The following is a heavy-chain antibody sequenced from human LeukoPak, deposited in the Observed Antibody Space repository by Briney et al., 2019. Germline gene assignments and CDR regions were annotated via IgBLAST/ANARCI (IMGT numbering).Heavy chain of an antibody. CDR3: ARGRITIFGVVTPTFDY. CDR1: GGSISSYY. Sequence: SETLSLTCTVSGGSISSYYWSWIRQPAGKGLEWIGRIYTSGSTNYNPSLKSRVTMSVDTSNNQFSLKLSSVTAADTAVYYCARGRITIFGVVTPTFDYWGQGTLVTVSS. CDR2: IYTSGST. V-gene: IGHV4-4*07. J-gene: IGHJ4*02. D-gene: IGHD3-3*01.